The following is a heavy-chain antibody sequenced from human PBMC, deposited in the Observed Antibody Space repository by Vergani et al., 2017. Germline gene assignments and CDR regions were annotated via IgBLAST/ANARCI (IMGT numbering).Heavy chain of an antibody. V-gene: IGHV3-33*01. CDR3: ARVSYYDFWSGYYAAFDI. D-gene: IGHD3-3*01. CDR2: IWYDGSNK. Sequence: QVQLVESGGGVVQPGRSLRLSCAASGFPFSSYGMHWVRQAPGKGLEWVAVIWYDGSNKYYADSVKGRFTISSDNSKNTLYLQMNGLRAEDTAVYYCARVSYYDFWSGYYAAFDIWGQGTMVTVSS. J-gene: IGHJ3*02. CDR1: GFPFSSYG.